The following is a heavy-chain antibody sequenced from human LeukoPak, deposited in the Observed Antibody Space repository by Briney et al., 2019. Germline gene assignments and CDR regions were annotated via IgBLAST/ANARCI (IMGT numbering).Heavy chain of an antibody. CDR1: GFTFSSYA. Sequence: LTGGSLRLSCAASGFTFSSYAMRWVRQAPGKGLEWVSAISGSGGSTYYADSVKGRFTISRDNSKNTLYLQMNSLRAEDTAVYYCAKGVVVRGNGFDYWGQGTLVTVSS. V-gene: IGHV3-23*01. CDR3: AKGVVVRGNGFDY. CDR2: ISGSGGST. D-gene: IGHD2-2*01. J-gene: IGHJ4*02.